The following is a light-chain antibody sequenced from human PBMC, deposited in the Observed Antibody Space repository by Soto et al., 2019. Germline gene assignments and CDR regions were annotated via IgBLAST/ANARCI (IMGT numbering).Light chain of an antibody. CDR3: QQYGSSPLIT. CDR1: QSVSSSF. J-gene: IGKJ5*01. Sequence: EIVLTQSPGTLSLSPGERATLSCRAIQSVSSSFLAWYQHKPGQAPRLLIYGASSRATGIPDRFSGSGSGTDFTLTISRLEPDDFAVYYCQQYGSSPLITFGQGTRLEI. CDR2: GAS. V-gene: IGKV3-20*01.